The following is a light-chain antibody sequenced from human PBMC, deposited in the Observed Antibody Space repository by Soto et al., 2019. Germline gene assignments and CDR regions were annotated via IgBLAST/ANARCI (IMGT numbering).Light chain of an antibody. V-gene: IGLV2-8*01. CDR2: EVT. Sequence: QSVLTQPPSASGSPGQSVTISCTGTSSDVGGYNYVSWYQQHPDKAPKLMIYEVTQRPSGVPDRFSGSKFGNTAYLTVSGLQAEDEADYYCSSYAGSTRGVFGTGTKVTVL. CDR1: SSDVGGYNY. CDR3: SSYAGSTRGV. J-gene: IGLJ1*01.